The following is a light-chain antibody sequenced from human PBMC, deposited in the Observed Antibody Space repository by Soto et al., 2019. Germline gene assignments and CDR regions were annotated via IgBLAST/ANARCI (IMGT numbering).Light chain of an antibody. CDR3: QQYNNWLWT. J-gene: IGKJ1*01. V-gene: IGKV3-15*01. Sequence: EIVMTQSPATLSVSPGERATLSCRASQSFSNNLAWYQQKPGQAPRLLIYGAFIRATGITARFSGRGSGTAFTLTISSLQSEDVGVYYCQQYNNWLWTFGQGTKLEIK. CDR2: GAF. CDR1: QSFSNN.